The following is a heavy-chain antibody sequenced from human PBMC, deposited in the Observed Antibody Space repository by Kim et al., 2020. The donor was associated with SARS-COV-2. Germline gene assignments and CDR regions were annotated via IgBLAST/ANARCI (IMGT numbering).Heavy chain of an antibody. V-gene: IGHV3-30*18. CDR2: ISYDGSNK. CDR3: AKGSGTYDFWSGYLDPDYYSYYGMDV. CDR1: GFTFSSYG. Sequence: GGSLRLSCAASGFTFSSYGMHWVRQAPGKGLEWVAVISYDGSNKYYADSVKGRFTISRDNSKNTLYLQMNSLRAEDTAVYYCAKGSGTYDFWSGYLDPDYYSYYGMDVWGQGTTVTVSS. J-gene: IGHJ6*02. D-gene: IGHD3-3*01.